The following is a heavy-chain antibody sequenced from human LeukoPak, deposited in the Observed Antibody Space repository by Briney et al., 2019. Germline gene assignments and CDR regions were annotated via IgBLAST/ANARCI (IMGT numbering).Heavy chain of an antibody. D-gene: IGHD3-9*01. Sequence: ASVKVSCKASGYTFTSYDINWVRQATGQGLEWMGWMNPNSGNTGYAQKFQGRVTMTRNTSISTAYMELSSLRSEDTAVYYCARAGGYYDILTGYYSGTAPGRLWGQGTLVTVSS. V-gene: IGHV1-8*01. CDR3: ARAGGYYDILTGYYSGTAPGRL. CDR2: MNPNSGNT. CDR1: GYTFTSYD. J-gene: IGHJ4*02.